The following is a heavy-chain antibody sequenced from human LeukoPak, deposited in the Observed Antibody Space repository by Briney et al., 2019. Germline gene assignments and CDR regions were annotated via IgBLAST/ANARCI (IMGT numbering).Heavy chain of an antibody. J-gene: IGHJ4*02. CDR1: GASISTLY. CDR2: VYYTGST. V-gene: IGHV4-59*08. D-gene: IGHD6-6*01. CDR3: ARHGVYSSSSYFDY. Sequence: SETLSLTCSVSGASISTLYWSWIRQPPGKGLEWIGYVYYTGSTNYTPSLKSRVTIFPDTSKNQFSLRLTSVTAADTAVYYCARHGVYSSSSYFDYLGQGTLVTVSS.